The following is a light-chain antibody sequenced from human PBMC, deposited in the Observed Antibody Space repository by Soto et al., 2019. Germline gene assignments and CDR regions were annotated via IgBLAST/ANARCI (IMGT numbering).Light chain of an antibody. CDR1: QDIISF. CDR3: QRYDSVPRS. J-gene: IGKJ1*01. CDR2: DAS. Sequence: DIQMTQSPSSLSASVGDSVTITCRARQDIISFLAWYQLKPGKVPNLLIFDASTLRSGVPPRYSGSGSGTDFTLSITNFQPEDVATYYCQRYDSVPRSFGPGTKVEMK. V-gene: IGKV1-27*01.